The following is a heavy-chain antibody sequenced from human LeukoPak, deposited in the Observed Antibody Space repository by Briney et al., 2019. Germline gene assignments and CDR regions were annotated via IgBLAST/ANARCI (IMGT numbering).Heavy chain of an antibody. D-gene: IGHD1-26*01. CDR3: ARELKWELLPGEDYFDF. CDR1: GDSVSSNSAA. Sequence: SQTLSLTCAISGDSVSSNSAAWNWIRQSPSRGLEWLGRTYYRSKWYNDYAVSVKSRITINLDTSKNQFSLQLNSVTPEDTAVYYCARELKWELLPGEDYFDFWGQGTLVTVSS. V-gene: IGHV6-1*01. J-gene: IGHJ4*02. CDR2: TYYRSKWYN.